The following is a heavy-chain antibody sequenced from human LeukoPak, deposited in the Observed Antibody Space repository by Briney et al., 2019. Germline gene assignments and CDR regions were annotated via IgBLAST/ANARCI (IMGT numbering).Heavy chain of an antibody. Sequence: AGGSLRLSCAASGFTFSSYAMHWVRQAPGKGLEWVAVISYDGSNKYYADSVKGRFTISRDNSKNTLYLQMNSLRAEDTAVYYCARDRRERLDYWGQGTLVTVSS. J-gene: IGHJ4*02. CDR3: ARDRRERLDY. D-gene: IGHD1-1*01. CDR2: ISYDGSNK. V-gene: IGHV3-30*04. CDR1: GFTFSSYA.